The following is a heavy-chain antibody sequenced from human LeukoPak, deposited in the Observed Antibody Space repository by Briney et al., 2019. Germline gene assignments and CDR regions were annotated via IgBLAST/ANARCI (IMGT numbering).Heavy chain of an antibody. J-gene: IGHJ4*02. CDR1: GFTFSSYS. CDR2: MNIDGSEK. D-gene: IGHD1-26*01. V-gene: IGHV3-7*01. CDR3: ARDPVEWELLLDY. Sequence: GGSLRLSCAASGFTFSSYSMNWVRQAPGKRLEWVANMNIDGSEKYYADSVKGRFSISRDNARNSVYLQMASLRVEDTAVYYCARDPVEWELLLDYWGQGTLVTVSS.